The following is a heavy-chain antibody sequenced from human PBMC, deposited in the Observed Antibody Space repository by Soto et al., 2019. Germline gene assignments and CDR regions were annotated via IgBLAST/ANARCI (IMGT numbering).Heavy chain of an antibody. CDR1: GFPFSAFS. J-gene: IGHJ3*02. V-gene: IGHV3-48*02. CDR2: ISSSGSTI. D-gene: IGHD2-15*01. CDR3: AREGGRHCSPSRCYNAFDI. Sequence: GGSLRLSCASSGFPFSAFSMNWVRQAPGKGLEWVAYISSSGSTIYYADSVKGRFATSRDNAKTSLYLQMDSLRDEDTAVYYCAREGGRHCSPSRCYNAFDIWGQGTTVTVS.